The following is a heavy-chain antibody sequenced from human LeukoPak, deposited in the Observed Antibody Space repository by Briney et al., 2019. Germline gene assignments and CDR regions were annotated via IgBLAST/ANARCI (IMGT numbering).Heavy chain of an antibody. CDR3: ARVRPGSNYVDFDY. D-gene: IGHD4-11*01. Sequence: PGRSLRLSCAASGFTFSSCGMHWVRQAPGKGLEWVAVISYDGSNKYYAGSVKGRFTISRDNSKSTLYLQMNSLRAEDTAVYYCARVRPGSNYVDFDYWGQGTLVTVSS. CDR1: GFTFSSCG. CDR2: ISYDGSNK. J-gene: IGHJ4*02. V-gene: IGHV3-33*05.